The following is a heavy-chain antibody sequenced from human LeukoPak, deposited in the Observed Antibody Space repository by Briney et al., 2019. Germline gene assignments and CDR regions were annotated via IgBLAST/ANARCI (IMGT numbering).Heavy chain of an antibody. V-gene: IGHV4-59*08. CDR3: ARTSIAVAGTHYYYYYGMDV. J-gene: IGHJ6*02. CDR2: IYYSGST. Sequence: PSETLSLTCTVSGGSISRYYWSWIRQPPGKGLEWIGYIYYSGSTNYNPSLKSRVTISVDTSKNQFSLKLSSVTAADTAVYYCARTSIAVAGTHYYYYYGMDVWGQGTTVTVSS. D-gene: IGHD6-19*01. CDR1: GGSISRYY.